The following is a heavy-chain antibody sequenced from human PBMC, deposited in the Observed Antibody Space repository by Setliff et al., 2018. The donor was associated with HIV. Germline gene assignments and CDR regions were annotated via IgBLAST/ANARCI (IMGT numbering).Heavy chain of an antibody. CDR1: SGSISSGDYY. V-gene: IGHV4-30-4*08. CDR3: AGAADSSGYFLGNWFDP. CDR2: IFYTGTP. J-gene: IGHJ5*02. D-gene: IGHD3-22*01. Sequence: SETLSLTCIVSSGSISSGDYYWSWIRQPPGKGLEWIGYIFYTGTPYYNPSLKSRVTISRDTTKNQFSLKLGSVTAADTAVYYCAGAADSSGYFLGNWFDPWGQGTLVTVSS.